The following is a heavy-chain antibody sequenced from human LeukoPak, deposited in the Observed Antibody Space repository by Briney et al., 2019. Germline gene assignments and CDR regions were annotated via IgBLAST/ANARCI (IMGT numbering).Heavy chain of an antibody. CDR1: GFTFSTYW. D-gene: IGHD1-26*01. V-gene: IGHV3-7*01. CDR3: ARDQSSGRYCDY. CDR2: INQDGSEK. J-gene: IGHJ4*02. Sequence: GGSLRLSCAASGFTFSTYWMSWVRQAPGKGLEWVANINQDGSEKYYVDSVKGRFTISRDNAKNSLYLQMNSLRAEDTAVYYCARDQSSGRYCDYWGQGTLVTVSS.